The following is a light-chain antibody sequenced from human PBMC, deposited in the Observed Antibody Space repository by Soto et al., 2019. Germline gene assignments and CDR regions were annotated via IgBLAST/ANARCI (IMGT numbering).Light chain of an antibody. CDR2: GNT. CDR1: SSNIGANYD. V-gene: IGLV1-40*01. J-gene: IGLJ2*01. Sequence: QSVLTQPPSVSGAPGQRITISCTGSSSNIGANYDVHWYQQVPGTAPKLLIYGNTHRPSGGPDRFSGSKSGTSASLAITALRAEDEATYYCQSYDRGLWGSVFGGGTKLTVL. CDR3: QSYDRGLWGSV.